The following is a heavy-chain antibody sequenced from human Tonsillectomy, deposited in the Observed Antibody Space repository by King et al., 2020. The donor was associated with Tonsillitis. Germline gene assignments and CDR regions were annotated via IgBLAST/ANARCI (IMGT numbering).Heavy chain of an antibody. Sequence: VQLVESGGGLVKPGGSLRLSCAASGFTFSNVWMSWVRQAPGKGLEWVGRIKSKTDGGTTDYAAPGNRRFTISRDDSKNTLYLQMNSLRTADTAVYYCTTDRGSQVPATEGYFDSWGQGALVTVSS. V-gene: IGHV3-15*01. CDR3: TTDRGSQVPATEGYFDS. CDR2: IKSKTDGGTT. J-gene: IGHJ4*02. CDR1: GFTFSNVW. D-gene: IGHD2-2*01.